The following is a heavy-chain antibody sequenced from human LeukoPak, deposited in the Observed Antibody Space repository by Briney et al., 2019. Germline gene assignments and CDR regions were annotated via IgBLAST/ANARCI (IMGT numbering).Heavy chain of an antibody. D-gene: IGHD6-19*01. Sequence: GASLRLSCAASGFTFSSYAMSWVRQAPGKGLEWVSAISGSGGSTYYADSVKGRFTISRDNFKNTLYLQMNSLRAEDTAVYYCAKDLGGWVYGMDVWGQGTTVTVSS. CDR1: GFTFSSYA. CDR3: AKDLGGWVYGMDV. V-gene: IGHV3-23*01. CDR2: ISGSGGST. J-gene: IGHJ6*02.